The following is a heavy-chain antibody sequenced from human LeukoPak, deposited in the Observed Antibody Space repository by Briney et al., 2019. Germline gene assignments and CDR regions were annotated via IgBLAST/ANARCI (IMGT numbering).Heavy chain of an antibody. Sequence: SETLSLTCTVSGGSISSSSYYWGWIRRPPGKGLEWIGSIFYSGNTYCNPSLRSRVTIFVDTSKNQFSLKLSSVTAADTAVYYCARQYCSSFTCYGILGFYFDYWGQGNLATVSS. D-gene: IGHD2-2*01. CDR1: GGSISSSSYY. CDR3: ARQYCSSFTCYGILGFYFDY. J-gene: IGHJ4*02. CDR2: IFYSGNT. V-gene: IGHV4-39*01.